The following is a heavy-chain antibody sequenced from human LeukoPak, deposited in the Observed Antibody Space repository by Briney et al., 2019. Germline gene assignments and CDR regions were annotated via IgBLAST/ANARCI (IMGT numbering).Heavy chain of an antibody. CDR1: GFTFSSYA. D-gene: IGHD2-2*01. Sequence: TGGSLRLSCAASGFTFSSYAMHWVRQAPGKGLEWVAVISYDGSNKYYADSVKGRFTISRDNSKNTLYLQMNSLRAEDTAVYYCARDGVAVPAARGPAFDIWGQGTMVTVSS. CDR2: ISYDGSNK. CDR3: ARDGVAVPAARGPAFDI. J-gene: IGHJ3*02. V-gene: IGHV3-30-3*01.